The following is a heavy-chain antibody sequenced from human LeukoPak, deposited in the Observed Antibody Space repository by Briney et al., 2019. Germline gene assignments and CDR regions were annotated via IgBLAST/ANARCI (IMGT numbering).Heavy chain of an antibody. CDR1: GITLSNYG. CDR2: ISERGGST. V-gene: IGHV3-23*01. D-gene: IGHD3-10*01. CDR3: AKRGIVIRAVIIIGFHKEAYYFDY. Sequence: GGSLRLSCVVSGITLSNYGMSWVRQAPGKALEWVSGISERGGSTNYADSVKGRFIISRDTSKNTVYLQMNSLRVEDTAVYFCAKRGIVIRAVIIIGFHKEAYYFDYWGQGILVTVSS. J-gene: IGHJ4*02.